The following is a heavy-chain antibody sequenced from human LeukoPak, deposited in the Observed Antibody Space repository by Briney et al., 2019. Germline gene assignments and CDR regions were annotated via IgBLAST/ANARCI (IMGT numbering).Heavy chain of an antibody. CDR3: AKDLWFGESVPRYFDY. Sequence: GGSLRLSCAVSGFTFNNYAMTWVRQAPGKGLEWVSSISGSGDSALYADSVKGRFTISRDDSKNTLYLQMNSLRAEDTAVYYCAKDLWFGESVPRYFDYWGQGTLVTVSS. CDR1: GFTFNNYA. J-gene: IGHJ4*02. D-gene: IGHD3-10*01. V-gene: IGHV3-23*01. CDR2: ISGSGDSA.